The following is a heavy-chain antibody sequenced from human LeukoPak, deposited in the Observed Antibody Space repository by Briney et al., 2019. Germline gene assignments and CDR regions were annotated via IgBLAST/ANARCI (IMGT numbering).Heavy chain of an antibody. CDR3: ARGRMDSSGWYLFGPFDY. CDR2: IYPGDSDT. V-gene: IGHV5-51*01. J-gene: IGHJ4*02. CDR1: GYSFTSYW. D-gene: IGHD6-19*01. Sequence: GESLKISCKGSGYSFTSYWIGWVRQMPGKGLEWMGIIYPGDSDTRYSPSFQGQVTISADKSISTAYLQWSSLKASDTAMYYCARGRMDSSGWYLFGPFDYWGQGTLVTVSS.